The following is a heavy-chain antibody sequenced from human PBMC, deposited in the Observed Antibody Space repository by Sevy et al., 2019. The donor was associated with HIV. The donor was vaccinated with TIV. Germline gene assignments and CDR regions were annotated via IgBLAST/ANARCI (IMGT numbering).Heavy chain of an antibody. CDR2: ISGSGGST. Sequence: GGSLRLSCAASGFTFSSYAMSWVRQAPGKGLEWVSAISGSGGSTYYADSVKGRFTISRDNSKNTLYLQVNSLRAEDTAVYYCAKGYCSGGTYYHFDYWGQGSLVTVSS. D-gene: IGHD2-15*01. V-gene: IGHV3-23*01. J-gene: IGHJ4*02. CDR1: GFTFSSYA. CDR3: AKGYCSGGTYYHFDY.